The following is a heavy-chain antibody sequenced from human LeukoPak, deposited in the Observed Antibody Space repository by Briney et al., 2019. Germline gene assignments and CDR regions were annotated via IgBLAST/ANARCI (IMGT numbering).Heavy chain of an antibody. D-gene: IGHD1-14*01. Sequence: GASVKVSCKASGYTFTGYYMHWVRQAPGQGLEWRGRMNPNSGNTAYAQNFQSRVSITRNTSIGTAYMELSSLRSDDTAVYFCARETILHYMDVWGKGTTVTVYS. CDR2: MNPNSGNT. CDR1: GYTFTGYY. V-gene: IGHV1-8*03. CDR3: ARETILHYMDV. J-gene: IGHJ6*03.